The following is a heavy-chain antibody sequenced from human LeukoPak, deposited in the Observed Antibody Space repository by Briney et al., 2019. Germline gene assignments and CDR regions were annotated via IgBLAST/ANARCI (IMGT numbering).Heavy chain of an antibody. D-gene: IGHD6-13*01. CDR2: IYYSRST. V-gene: IGHV4-59*01. J-gene: IGHJ4*02. Sequence: SESLSLTCTVSIDSISTYYWSCIPHPPGRGLVCIVDIYYSRSTNYKSSLKIRVTISVATSRNQFSLKLSSVTAADTAVYYCARAEIVAAGIDRPFDSWGQGKLVTVSS. CDR3: ARAEIVAAGIDRPFDS. CDR1: IDSISTYY.